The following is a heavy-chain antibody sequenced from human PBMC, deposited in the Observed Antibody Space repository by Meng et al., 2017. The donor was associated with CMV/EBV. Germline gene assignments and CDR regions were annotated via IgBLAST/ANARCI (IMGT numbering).Heavy chain of an antibody. D-gene: IGHD3-10*01. CDR2: ISYDGSKK. J-gene: IGHJ4*02. CDR3: AKTSGRSQFDY. Sequence: GGSLRLSCAASGFTFSTYAIHWVRQAPGKGLEWVAVISYDGSKKFFADSVKGRFTISRDNSKNTLYLQMNSLRAEDTAVYYCAKTSGRSQFDYWGQGTLVTVSS. CDR1: GFTFSTYA. V-gene: IGHV3-30-3*02.